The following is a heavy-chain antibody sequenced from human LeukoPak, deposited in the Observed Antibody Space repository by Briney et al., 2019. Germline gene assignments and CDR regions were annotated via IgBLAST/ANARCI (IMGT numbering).Heavy chain of an antibody. CDR2: IVVGSGNT. CDR3: AAGSSWDQFFDY. Sequence: SVKVSCKASGFTFTTSAMQWVRQARGQRLEWIGWIVVGSGNTNYAQKFQERVTITRDMSTSTAYLELSRLRSEDTAVYYCAAGSSWDQFFDYWGQGTLVTVSS. J-gene: IGHJ4*02. D-gene: IGHD6-13*01. V-gene: IGHV1-58*02. CDR1: GFTFTTSA.